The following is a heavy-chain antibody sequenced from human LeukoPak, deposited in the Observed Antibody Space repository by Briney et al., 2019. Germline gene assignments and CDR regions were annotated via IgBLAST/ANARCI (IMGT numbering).Heavy chain of an antibody. CDR1: GYTFTGYY. J-gene: IGHJ6*03. CDR3: ARDGDSSGWYLGYYYYYMDV. V-gene: IGHV1-2*02. CDR2: INPNSGGT. D-gene: IGHD6-19*01. Sequence: ASVKVSCKASGYTFTGYYMHWVRQAPGQGLEWMGWINPNSGGTNYAQKFQGRVTMTRDTSISTAYMEPSRLRSDDTAVYYCARDGDSSGWYLGYYYYYMDVWGKGTTVTVSS.